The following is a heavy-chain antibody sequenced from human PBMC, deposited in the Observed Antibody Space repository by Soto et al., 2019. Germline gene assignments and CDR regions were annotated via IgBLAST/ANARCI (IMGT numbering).Heavy chain of an antibody. V-gene: IGHV5-51*03. CDR2: IYPGDSNT. CDR3: AKVASYYFDY. J-gene: IGHJ4*02. D-gene: IGHD2-15*01. CDR1: GYSFTNYW. Sequence: EVQMVQSGAEVKKPGESLKISCKGSGYSFTNYWIGWVRQMPGKGLEWMGIIYPGDSNTKYSPSFQGQVTISVDKSINTAYLQWRSLKASDTAMYYCAKVASYYFDYWGQGTLVTVSS.